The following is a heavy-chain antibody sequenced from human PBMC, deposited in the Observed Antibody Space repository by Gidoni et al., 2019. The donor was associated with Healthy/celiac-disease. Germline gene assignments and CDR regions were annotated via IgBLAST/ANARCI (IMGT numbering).Heavy chain of an antibody. Sequence: EVQLLESGGGLVQPGGSLRLSCAASGVPFSSYAMSWVRQAPGKGLEWVSAISGSGGSTYYADSVKGRFTISRDNSKNTLYLQMNSLRAEDTAVYYCAKANSPSNYRSFFDYWGQGTLVTVSS. CDR1: GVPFSSYA. CDR2: ISGSGGST. V-gene: IGHV3-23*01. J-gene: IGHJ4*02. D-gene: IGHD4-4*01. CDR3: AKANSPSNYRSFFDY.